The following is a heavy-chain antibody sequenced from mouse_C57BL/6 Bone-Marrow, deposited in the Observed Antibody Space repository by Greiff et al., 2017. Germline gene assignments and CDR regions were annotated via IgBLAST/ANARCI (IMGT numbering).Heavy chain of an antibody. CDR3: TRVRLLLDY. D-gene: IGHD1-1*02. V-gene: IGHV5-9-1*02. J-gene: IGHJ4*01. Sequence: EVNVVESGEGLVKPGGSLKLSCAASGFTFSSYAMSWVRQTPEKRLEWVAYISSGGDYIYYADTVKGRFTNSRDNARNTLYLQMSSLKSEDTAMYYCTRVRLLLDYWGQGTSVTVSS. CDR1: GFTFSSYA. CDR2: ISSGGDYI.